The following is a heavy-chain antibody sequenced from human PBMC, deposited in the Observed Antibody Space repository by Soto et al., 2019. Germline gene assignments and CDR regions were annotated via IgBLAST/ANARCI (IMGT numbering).Heavy chain of an antibody. CDR3: ATMGTPATGLYFFDY. V-gene: IGHV4-59*01. CDR2: LSYSGST. J-gene: IGHJ4*02. CDR1: GGSISSYY. Sequence: SETLSLTCTVSGGSISSYYWSWIRQPPGKGLEWIGYLSYSGSTNYNPSLRSRVTTSIDTSKNQFSLKLSFVTAADTAVYYCATMGTPATGLYFFDYWGQGSLVTVSS. D-gene: IGHD2-15*01.